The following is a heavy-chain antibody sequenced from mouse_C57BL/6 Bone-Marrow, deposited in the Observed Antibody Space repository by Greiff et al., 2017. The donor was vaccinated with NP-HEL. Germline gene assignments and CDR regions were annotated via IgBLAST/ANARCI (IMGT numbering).Heavy chain of an antibody. CDR1: GFSLTSYG. Sequence: QVQLKQSGPGLVQPSQSLSITCTVSGFSLTSYGVHWVRQPPGKGLEWLGVIWSGGSTDYNAAFISRLSISKDNSKSQVFCKMNSLQADDTAIYYCAKEGAWGFYAMDYWGQGTSVTVSS. J-gene: IGHJ4*01. CDR2: IWSGGST. CDR3: AKEGAWGFYAMDY. V-gene: IGHV2-4*01. D-gene: IGHD3-1*01.